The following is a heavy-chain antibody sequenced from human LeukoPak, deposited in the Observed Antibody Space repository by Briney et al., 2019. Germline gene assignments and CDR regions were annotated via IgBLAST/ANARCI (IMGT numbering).Heavy chain of an antibody. CDR2: ISGSGGST. V-gene: IGHV3-23*01. D-gene: IGHD1-26*01. CDR3: ATRSRWELLGRSFAFDY. Sequence: GGSLRLSCAASGFTFSSYAMSWVRQAPGKGLEWVSAISGSGGSTYYADSVKGRSTISRDNSKNTLYLQMNSLRAGDTAVYYCATRSRWELLGRSFAFDYWGQGTLVTVSS. CDR1: GFTFSSYA. J-gene: IGHJ4*02.